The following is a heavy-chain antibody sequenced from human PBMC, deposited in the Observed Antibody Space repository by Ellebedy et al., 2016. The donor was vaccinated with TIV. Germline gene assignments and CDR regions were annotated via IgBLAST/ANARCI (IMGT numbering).Heavy chain of an antibody. CDR3: TTEGLQSSGWYRKMDY. J-gene: IGHJ4*02. Sequence: GESLKISCGASGFTFSNAWMSWVRQAPGKGLEWVGRIKSKTDGGIPDYPAVVKGRFTISRDDSKNTLYMEMNTLTTEDTAVYFCTTEGLQSSGWYRKMDYWGQGTLVTVSS. CDR2: IKSKTDGGIP. CDR1: GFTFSNAW. V-gene: IGHV3-15*01. D-gene: IGHD6-19*01.